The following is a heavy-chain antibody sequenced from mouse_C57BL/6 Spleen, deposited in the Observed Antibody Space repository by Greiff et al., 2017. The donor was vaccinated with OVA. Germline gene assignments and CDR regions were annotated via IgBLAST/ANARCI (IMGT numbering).Heavy chain of an antibody. CDR1: GYTFTDYN. D-gene: IGHD1-1*01. V-gene: IGHV1-22*01. Sequence: VQLKESGPELVKPGASVKMSCKASGYTFTDYNMHWVKQSHGKSLEWIGYINPNNGGTSYNQKFKGKATLTVNKSSSTAYMELRSLTSEDSAVYYCARWITTVGVDYWGQGTSVTVSS. J-gene: IGHJ4*01. CDR2: INPNNGGT. CDR3: ARWITTVGVDY.